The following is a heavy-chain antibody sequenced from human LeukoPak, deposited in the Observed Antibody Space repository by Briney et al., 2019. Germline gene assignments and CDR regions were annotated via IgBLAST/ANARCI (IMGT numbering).Heavy chain of an antibody. D-gene: IGHD5-12*01. Sequence: GRSLRLSCAASGFTFSSYGMHWVRQAPGKGLEWVAVISYDGSNKYYADSVKGRFTIPRDNSKNTLYLQMNSLRAEDTAVYYCAKTYSGYDSDDYWGQGTLVTVSS. V-gene: IGHV3-30*18. J-gene: IGHJ4*02. CDR2: ISYDGSNK. CDR3: AKTYSGYDSDDY. CDR1: GFTFSSYG.